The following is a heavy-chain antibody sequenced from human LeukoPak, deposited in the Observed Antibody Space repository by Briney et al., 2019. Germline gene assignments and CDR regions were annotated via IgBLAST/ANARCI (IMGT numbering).Heavy chain of an antibody. D-gene: IGHD3-3*01. CDR2: INHSGST. CDR3: ARLLDFWSGTNWFDP. J-gene: IGHJ5*02. CDR1: GGSFSGYY. V-gene: IGHV4-34*01. Sequence: SETLSLTCAVYGGSFSGYYWSWTRQPPGKGLEWIGEINHSGSTNYNPSLKSRVTISVDTSKNQFSLKLSSVTAADTAVYYCARLLDFWSGTNWFDPWGQGTLVTVSS.